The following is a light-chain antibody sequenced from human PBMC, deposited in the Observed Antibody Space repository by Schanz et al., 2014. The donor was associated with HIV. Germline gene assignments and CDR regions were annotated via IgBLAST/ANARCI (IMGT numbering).Light chain of an antibody. CDR2: GNT. Sequence: QSVLTQPPSVSGAPGQRVIISCTGTSSNIGADYDVHWYQQIPGAAPKLLIHGNTNRPSGVPARFSASKSGTSASLAITGLQAEDEADYYCQSFDSSLSGVVFGGGTKLTVL. CDR1: SSNIGADYD. CDR3: QSFDSSLSGVV. V-gene: IGLV1-40*01. J-gene: IGLJ2*01.